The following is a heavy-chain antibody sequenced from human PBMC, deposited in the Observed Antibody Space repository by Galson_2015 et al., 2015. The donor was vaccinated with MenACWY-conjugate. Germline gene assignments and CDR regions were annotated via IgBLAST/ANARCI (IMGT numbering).Heavy chain of an antibody. CDR2: INSDGRST. Sequence: SLRLSCAASGFTFSTYWIHWVRQAPEKGLVWVSRINSDGRSTSYADSVKGRFTISRDNAKNTLYLQMNSLRAEDTAVYYCARLGGNYRTTSHFDYWGQGTLVTVSS. CDR3: ARLGGNYRTTSHFDY. V-gene: IGHV3-74*01. J-gene: IGHJ4*02. D-gene: IGHD1-26*01. CDR1: GFTFSTYW.